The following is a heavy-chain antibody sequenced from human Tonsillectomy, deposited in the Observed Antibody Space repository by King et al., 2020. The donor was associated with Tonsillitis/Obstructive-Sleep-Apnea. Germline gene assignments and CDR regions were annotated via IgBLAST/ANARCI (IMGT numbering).Heavy chain of an antibody. J-gene: IGHJ4*02. Sequence: VQLVESGGGLVQPGGSLRLSCAASGFTFSSNWMSWVRQAPGKGLEWVANIKRDGSDKYFADSVRGRFTISIDNAKNSVFLQMNSLRAEDTAIYYCAMGWRYFDYWGQGTLVTVSS. CDR2: IKRDGSDK. CDR1: GFTFSSNW. D-gene: IGHD6-13*01. CDR3: AMGWRYFDY. V-gene: IGHV3-7*04.